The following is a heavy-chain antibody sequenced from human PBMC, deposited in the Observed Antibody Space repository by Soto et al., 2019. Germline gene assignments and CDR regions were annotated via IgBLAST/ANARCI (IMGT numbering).Heavy chain of an antibody. CDR2: IWYDGSNK. CDR1: GFTLSSYG. D-gene: IGHD6-13*01. V-gene: IGHV3-33*01. Sequence: GGSLRLSCAASGFTLSSYGMHWVRQAPGKGLEWVAVIWYDGSNKYYADSVKGRFTISRDNSKNTLYLQLNSLRAEDTAVYYCARDQADDNWFDPWGQGTLVTVSS. J-gene: IGHJ5*02. CDR3: ARDQADDNWFDP.